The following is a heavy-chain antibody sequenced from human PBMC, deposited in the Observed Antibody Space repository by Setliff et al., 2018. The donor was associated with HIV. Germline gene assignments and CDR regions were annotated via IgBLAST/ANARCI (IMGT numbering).Heavy chain of an antibody. D-gene: IGHD3-22*01. V-gene: IGHV1-8*01. CDR1: GYTFTSYA. J-gene: IGHJ4*02. CDR2: VNPNSGNT. Sequence: ASVKVSCKASGYTFTSYAINWVRQATGQGLEWMGWVNPNSGNTGYAQKFQGRVTMTRDTSRSTAYVELSSLTSEDTAVYYCARGGTYYYDSSAYYNYWGQGTLVTVSS. CDR3: ARGGTYYYDSSAYYNY.